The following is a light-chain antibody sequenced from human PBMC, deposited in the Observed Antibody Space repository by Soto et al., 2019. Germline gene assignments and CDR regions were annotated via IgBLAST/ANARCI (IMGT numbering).Light chain of an antibody. CDR3: QQTSAFTRT. J-gene: IGKJ1*01. V-gene: IGKV1-5*01. Sequence: DIQMTQSPSTLSASVGDRVTLTCRASQNIGLSLAWFQKKPGKAPKLLIYGASSLESGVPSRFSGSGYGTEFTLTISSMKNEDFATYYCQQTSAFTRTFGQGTKVDIK. CDR1: QNIGLS. CDR2: GAS.